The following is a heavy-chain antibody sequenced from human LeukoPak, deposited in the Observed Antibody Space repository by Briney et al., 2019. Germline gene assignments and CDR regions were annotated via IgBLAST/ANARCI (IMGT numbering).Heavy chain of an antibody. CDR1: GYTFTSYA. V-gene: IGHV7-4-1*02. CDR3: ARDSDGSYDVGAFDI. D-gene: IGHD1-26*01. Sequence: ASVKVSCKASGYTFTSYAMNWVRQAPGHGLEWMGWINTNPGNPTYAQGFTGRFVFSLDTSVSTAYLQISSLKAEDTAVYYCARDSDGSYDVGAFDIWGQGTMVTVSS. CDR2: INTNPGNP. J-gene: IGHJ3*02.